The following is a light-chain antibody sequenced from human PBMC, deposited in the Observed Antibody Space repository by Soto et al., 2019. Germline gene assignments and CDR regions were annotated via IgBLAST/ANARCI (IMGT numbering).Light chain of an antibody. CDR2: LEGSGSY. V-gene: IGLV4-60*02. CDR1: SGHSSYI. J-gene: IGLJ1*01. Sequence: QLVLTQSSSASASLGSSVKLTCTLSSGHSSYIIAWHQQQPGKAPRYLMKLEGSGSYNEGSGVPDRFSGSSSGADRYLTISNLQFEDEADYYCATWDSNTYVFGTGTKVTVL. CDR3: ATWDSNTYV.